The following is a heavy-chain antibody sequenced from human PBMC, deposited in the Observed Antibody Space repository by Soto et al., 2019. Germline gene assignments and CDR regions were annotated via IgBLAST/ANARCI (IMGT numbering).Heavy chain of an antibody. Sequence: QVQLVESGGGVVQPGRSLRLSCAASGFTFSSYGMHWVRQAPGKGLEWVAVIWYDGSNKYYADSVKGRFTISRDNSKNTLELQMNSLRAEDTAVYYCARSYQQLLYGLDFDYWGQGTLVTVSS. J-gene: IGHJ4*02. CDR1: GFTFSSYG. CDR3: ARSYQQLLYGLDFDY. CDR2: IWYDGSNK. D-gene: IGHD2-2*02. V-gene: IGHV3-33*01.